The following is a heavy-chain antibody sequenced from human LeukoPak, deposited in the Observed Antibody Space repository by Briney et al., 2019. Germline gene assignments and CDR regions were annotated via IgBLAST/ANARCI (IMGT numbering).Heavy chain of an antibody. Sequence: PGGSLRLSCAASGFTLSSYAMHWVRQAPGKGLEWVAVISYDGSNKYYADSVKGRFTISRDNSKNTLYLQMNSLRAEDTAVYYCASSRGWYYFDYWGQGTLVTVSS. CDR2: ISYDGSNK. CDR3: ASSRGWYYFDY. CDR1: GFTLSSYA. V-gene: IGHV3-30-3*01. D-gene: IGHD6-19*01. J-gene: IGHJ4*02.